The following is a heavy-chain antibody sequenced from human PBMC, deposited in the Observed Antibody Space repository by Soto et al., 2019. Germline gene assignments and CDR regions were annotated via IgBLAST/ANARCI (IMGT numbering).Heavy chain of an antibody. Sequence: KPSETLSLTCTVSGGSISSSSYYWGWIRQPPGKGLEWIGSIYYSGSTYYNPSLKSRVTISVDTSKNQFSLKLSSVTAADTAVYYCARQFIGIVATITYYYGMDVWGQGTTVTVSS. J-gene: IGHJ6*02. CDR1: GGSISSSSYY. CDR2: IYYSGST. V-gene: IGHV4-39*01. D-gene: IGHD5-12*01. CDR3: ARQFIGIVATITYYYGMDV.